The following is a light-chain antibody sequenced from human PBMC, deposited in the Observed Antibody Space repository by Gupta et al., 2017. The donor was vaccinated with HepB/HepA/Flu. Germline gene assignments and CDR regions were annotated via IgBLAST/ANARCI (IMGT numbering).Light chain of an antibody. J-gene: IGKJ2*01. V-gene: IGKV4-1*01. CDR2: WAS. CDR1: QSVLYSSRNKNY. Sequence: DIVMTQSPESLAVSLGERAAINCKSSQSVLYSSRNKNYLAWYQQRPGQPPKLLIYWASTRESGVPDRFGGSGSGTDFTLTISSLQAEDVAVYYCQQYYSTPHTFGQGTKLEIK. CDR3: QQYYSTPHT.